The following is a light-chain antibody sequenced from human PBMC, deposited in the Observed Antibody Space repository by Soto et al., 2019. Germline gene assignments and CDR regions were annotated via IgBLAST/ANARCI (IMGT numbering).Light chain of an antibody. CDR1: SSDVGAYNY. CDR2: DVS. V-gene: IGLV2-14*01. CDR3: SSYSSATTYV. Sequence: QSVLTQAAYVSGLHLHSLTISYNGTSSDVGAYNYDSWYQQYPGEAPRVIIYDVSHRPAGVSNRFSGSKSGNTASLTISGLQIQDEADYYCSSYSSATTYVFGTGTKVTVL. J-gene: IGLJ1*01.